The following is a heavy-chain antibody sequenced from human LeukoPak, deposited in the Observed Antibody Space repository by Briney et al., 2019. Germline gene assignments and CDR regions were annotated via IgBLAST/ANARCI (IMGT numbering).Heavy chain of an antibody. Sequence: TSETLSLTCTVSGGSISNTNYYWGWIRQPPGKGLEWIGNIYYSGNTYYNPSLKSRVTLSVDTSKNQFSLKLSSVTAADTAVYYCARRVWNDAFDIWGQGTMVTVSS. V-gene: IGHV4-39*01. J-gene: IGHJ3*02. D-gene: IGHD3-16*01. CDR3: ARRVWNDAFDI. CDR2: IYYSGNT. CDR1: GGSISNTNYY.